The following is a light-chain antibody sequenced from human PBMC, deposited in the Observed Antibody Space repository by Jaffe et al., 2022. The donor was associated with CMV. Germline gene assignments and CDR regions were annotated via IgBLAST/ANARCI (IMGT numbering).Light chain of an antibody. V-gene: IGLV2-8*01. CDR1: SSDVGAYNY. CDR2: DVK. Sequence: QSALTQPPSASGSPGQSVTISCTGTSSDVGAYNYVCWYQQHPGKAPKLMIYDVKKRPSGVPDRFSGSKSGNTASLTVSGLQAEDEAEYYCSSYAGRTNYVMFGGGTKLTVL. J-gene: IGLJ3*02. CDR3: SSYAGRTNYVM.